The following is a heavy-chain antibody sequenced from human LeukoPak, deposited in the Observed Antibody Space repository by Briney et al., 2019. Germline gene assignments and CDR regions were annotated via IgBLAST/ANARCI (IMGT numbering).Heavy chain of an antibody. CDR2: IYHSGST. D-gene: IGHD1-26*01. Sequence: PGTLSLTCAVSGGSISSSNWWSWVRQPPGKGLEWIGEIYHSGSTNYNPSLKSRVTISVDKSKNQFSLKLSSVTAADTAVYYCARDPGGSYSSAEYFQHWGQGTLVTVSS. J-gene: IGHJ1*01. CDR1: GGSISSSNW. CDR3: ARDPGGSYSSAEYFQH. V-gene: IGHV4-4*03.